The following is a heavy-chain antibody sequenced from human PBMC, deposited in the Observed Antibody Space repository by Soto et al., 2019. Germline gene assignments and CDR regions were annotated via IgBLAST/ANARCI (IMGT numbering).Heavy chain of an antibody. V-gene: IGHV4-31*03. J-gene: IGHJ4*02. CDR3: ARSLRYTATTGPFDY. Sequence: SETLSLSCTVSGGSISSGGYYWSWIRQHPGKGLEWIGYIYYSGSTYYNPSLKSRVTISVDTSKNQFSLKLSSVTAADTAVYYCARSLRYTATTGPFDYWGQGTLVTVSS. CDR1: GGSISSGGYY. D-gene: IGHD4-4*01. CDR2: IYYSGST.